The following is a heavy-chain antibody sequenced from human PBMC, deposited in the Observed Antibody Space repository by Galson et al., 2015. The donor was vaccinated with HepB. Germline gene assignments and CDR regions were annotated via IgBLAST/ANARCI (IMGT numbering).Heavy chain of an antibody. V-gene: IGHV4-38-2*02. CDR2: IYHNGIS. J-gene: IGHJ2*01. D-gene: IGHD4-17*01. Sequence: ETLSLTCTVSGYSINSGYFWGWIRQSPGKGLEWIGSIYHNGISYYNPSLRSRVTISVDTSKNQFSLKLSSVTAADTAVYYCARDRGVTTANSAYFDLWGRGTLVTVSS. CDR3: ARDRGVTTANSAYFDL. CDR1: GYSINSGYF.